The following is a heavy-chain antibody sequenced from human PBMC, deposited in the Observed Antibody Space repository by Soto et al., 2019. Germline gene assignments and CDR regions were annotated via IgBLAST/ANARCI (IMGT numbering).Heavy chain of an antibody. CDR1: GYTFTNFY. CDR3: ARLLVPYCGGDCFSGFDY. J-gene: IGHJ4*02. D-gene: IGHD2-21*02. CDR2: LNPSGGST. Sequence: QVQLVQSGAEVQEPGASVRVSCKASGYTFTNFYIHWVRQAPGQGLEWMGILNPSGGSTKSAQKLQGRVPLTRDTSTTKVNMELRSLKSEDTDVYYCARLLVPYCGGDCFSGFDYLGQGTLVTVSS. V-gene: IGHV1-46*01.